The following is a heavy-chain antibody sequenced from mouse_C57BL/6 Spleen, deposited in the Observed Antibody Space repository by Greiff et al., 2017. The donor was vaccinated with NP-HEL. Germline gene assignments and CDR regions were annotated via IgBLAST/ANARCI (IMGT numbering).Heavy chain of an antibody. D-gene: IGHD1-1*01. CDR3: ATEIGYYYGSSSYYAMDY. CDR1: GYAFSSSW. Sequence: VKLMESGPELVKPGASVKISCKASGYAFSSSWMNWVKQRPGKGLEWIGRIYPGDGDTNYNGKFKGKATLTADKSSSTAYMQLSSLTSEDSAVYFCATEIGYYYGSSSYYAMDYWGQGTSVTVSS. CDR2: IYPGDGDT. J-gene: IGHJ4*01. V-gene: IGHV1-82*01.